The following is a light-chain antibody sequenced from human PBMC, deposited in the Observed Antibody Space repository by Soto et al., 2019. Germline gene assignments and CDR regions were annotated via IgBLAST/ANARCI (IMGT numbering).Light chain of an antibody. V-gene: IGKV3-15*01. CDR2: GAS. CDR1: QSVGNN. J-gene: IGKJ3*01. CDR3: QQYTDSPIT. Sequence: EIVMTQSPVTLSVSPGERATLSCRASQSVGNNVAWYQQRPGQAPGLLIHGASTRASGVPARFSGSGSGTDFTLTISSLQSEDFAVYYCQQYTDSPITFGPGTKVDLK.